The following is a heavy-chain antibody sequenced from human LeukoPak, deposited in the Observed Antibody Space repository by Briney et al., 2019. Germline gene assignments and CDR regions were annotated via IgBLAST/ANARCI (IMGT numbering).Heavy chain of an antibody. V-gene: IGHV1-2*02. J-gene: IGHJ4*02. Sequence: ASVKVSCKASGYTFTRYYMHWVRQAPGQGLEWMGWINPNSGGTNYAQKFQGRVTMTRDTSISTAYMELSRLRSDDTAVYYCARGDGNPSGYYNGDYWGQGTLVTVSS. D-gene: IGHD3-22*01. CDR1: GYTFTRYY. CDR3: ARGDGNPSGYYNGDY. CDR2: INPNSGGT.